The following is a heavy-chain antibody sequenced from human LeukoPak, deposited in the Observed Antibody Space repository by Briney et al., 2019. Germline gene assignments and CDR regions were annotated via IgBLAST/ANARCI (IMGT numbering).Heavy chain of an antibody. Sequence: GGSPRLSCAASGFTLCSYSLSRGRHGPGEGGGVGSPISGSGGSTYYADSVKGRFTISRDNSKNTLYLQMNSLRAEDTAVYYCARSQGGSWALFDYWGQGTLVTVSS. J-gene: IGHJ4*02. CDR3: ARSQGGSWALFDY. D-gene: IGHD1-26*01. V-gene: IGHV3-23*01. CDR2: ISGSGGST. CDR1: GFTLCSYS.